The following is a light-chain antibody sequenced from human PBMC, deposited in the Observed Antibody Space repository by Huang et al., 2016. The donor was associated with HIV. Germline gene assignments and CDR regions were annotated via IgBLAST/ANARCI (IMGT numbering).Light chain of an antibody. V-gene: IGKV1-12*01. CDR1: QDVSTW. Sequence: DIQLTQSPSSVSASIGDRVTMTCRASQDVSTWLAWYQQKPGKAPNLLIYAASTLQMGVPSRFSGSGSGTYFTLTISSLQPEDFATYYCQQANSFPNTFGQGTKLEIK. CDR3: QQANSFPNT. J-gene: IGKJ2*01. CDR2: AAS.